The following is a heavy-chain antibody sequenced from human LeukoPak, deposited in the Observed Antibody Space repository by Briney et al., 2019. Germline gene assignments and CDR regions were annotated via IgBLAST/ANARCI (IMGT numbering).Heavy chain of an antibody. Sequence: GGSLRLSCTVSGFTVSSNSMSWVRQAPGKGLEWVSFIYSDNTHYSDSVKGRFTISRDNSKNTVYLEVISLTDEDTAVYYCAKDDAWLRYGEWSQGTLVTVSS. D-gene: IGHD3-10*01. CDR3: AKDDAWLRYGE. V-gene: IGHV3-53*01. CDR1: GFTVSSNS. CDR2: IYSDNT. J-gene: IGHJ4*02.